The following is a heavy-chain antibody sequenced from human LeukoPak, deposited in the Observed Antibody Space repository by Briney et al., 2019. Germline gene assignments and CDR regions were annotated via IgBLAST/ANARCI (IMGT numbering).Heavy chain of an antibody. D-gene: IGHD6-13*01. CDR3: ARVYYSSSYDYWYFDL. CDR2: IYYSGST. V-gene: IGHV4-59*01. Sequence: PGGSLRLSCAASGFTFSSYSMNWVRQAPGKGLEWIGYIYYSGSTNYNPSLKSRVTISVDTSKNQFSLKLSSVTAADTAVYYCARVYYSSSYDYWYFDLWGRGTLVTVSS. CDR1: GFTFSSYS. J-gene: IGHJ2*01.